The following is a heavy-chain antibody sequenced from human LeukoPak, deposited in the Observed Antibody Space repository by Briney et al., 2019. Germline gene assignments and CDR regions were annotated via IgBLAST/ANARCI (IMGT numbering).Heavy chain of an antibody. J-gene: IGHJ3*02. D-gene: IGHD7-27*01. CDR3: ARWGPERLLDAFDI. V-gene: IGHV1-69*13. CDR1: GGTFSSYA. Sequence: ASVKVSCKASGGTFSSYAFSWVRQAPGQGLEWMGGIIPIFGTANYAQKFQGRVTITADESTSTAYMELSSLRSEDTDVYYCARWGPERLLDAFDIWGQGTMVTASS. CDR2: IIPIFGTA.